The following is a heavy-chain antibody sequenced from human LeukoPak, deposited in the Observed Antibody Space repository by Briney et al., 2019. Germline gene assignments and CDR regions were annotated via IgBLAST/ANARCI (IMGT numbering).Heavy chain of an antibody. V-gene: IGHV3-23*01. J-gene: IGHJ4*02. D-gene: IGHD3-16*01. CDR2: LSGSGGRT. CDR3: AKERWGMWFYFDY. CDR1: GFTFSSYA. Sequence: GGSLRLSCTASGFTFSSYAMNWVRQAPGKGLEWVSGLSGSGGRTYYADSVKGRFTISRDNSKNTLYLQMNSLRAEDTAVYYCAKERWGMWFYFDYWGQGTLVTVSS.